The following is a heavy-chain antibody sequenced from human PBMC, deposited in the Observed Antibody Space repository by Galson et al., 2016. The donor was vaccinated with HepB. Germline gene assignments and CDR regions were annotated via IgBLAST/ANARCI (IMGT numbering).Heavy chain of an antibody. CDR3: TVPSGSVRFFAS. V-gene: IGHV1-3*01. CDR1: GYSFTGLT. D-gene: IGHD3-3*01. Sequence: SVKVSCKVSGYSFTGLTVHWVRQAPGQRLEWMGWINAGNGNTKYSRKFQGRLTITRDTFASTAYMELSSLTVEDTTVFFCTVPSGSVRFFASWGQGSLVTVSA. CDR2: INAGNGNT. J-gene: IGHJ5*02.